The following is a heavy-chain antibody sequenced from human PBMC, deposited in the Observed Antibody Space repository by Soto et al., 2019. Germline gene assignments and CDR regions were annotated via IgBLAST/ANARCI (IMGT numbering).Heavy chain of an antibody. Sequence: QAQLVQSGAEVKKPGASVKVSCRASGYTFSSYGYAWVRQAPGQGLEWMGWISAYNGDTNYAQKFQDRVTLTTDKSTTTAYMELRNLGSDDTAVYYCARSGAYCTSITCLSDSFWGLGTLVTVSS. CDR2: ISAYNGDT. J-gene: IGHJ4*02. D-gene: IGHD2-8*01. V-gene: IGHV1-18*01. CDR3: ARSGAYCTSITCLSDSF. CDR1: GYTFSSYG.